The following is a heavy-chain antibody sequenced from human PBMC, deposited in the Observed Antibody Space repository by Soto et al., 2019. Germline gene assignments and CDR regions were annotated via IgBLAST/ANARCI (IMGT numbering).Heavy chain of an antibody. CDR1: GFIFTNYW. V-gene: IGHV3-74*01. J-gene: IGHJ6*03. Sequence: EEQLMESGGGLVEPGGSLRLSCTASGFIFTNYWLHWVRQAPGKGLVWVSRINVDGRSTNYADLAKGRFTISRDNAKNTVYLQMNSLGVEDTAVYYCVRGACTAYYMDVWGRGTTVTVSS. CDR3: VRGACTAYYMDV. D-gene: IGHD5-18*01. CDR2: INVDGRST.